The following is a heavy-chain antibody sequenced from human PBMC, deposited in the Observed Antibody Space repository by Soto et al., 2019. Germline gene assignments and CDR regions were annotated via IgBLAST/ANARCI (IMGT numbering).Heavy chain of an antibody. J-gene: IGHJ5*02. Sequence: ALSVTCAVSVGSISIGGYSWSWIRQPPGKGLEWIGYIYHSGSTYYNPSLKSRVTISVDRSKNQFSLKLSSVTAADTAVYYCARGEGYCSSTRCYTGWFDPWGQGTLVTVSS. D-gene: IGHD2-2*02. CDR3: ARGEGYCSSTRCYTGWFDP. CDR2: IYHSGST. CDR1: VGSISIGGYS. V-gene: IGHV4-30-2*01.